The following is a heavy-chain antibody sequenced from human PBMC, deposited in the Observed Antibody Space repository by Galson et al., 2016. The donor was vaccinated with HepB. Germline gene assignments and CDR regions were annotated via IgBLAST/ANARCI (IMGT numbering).Heavy chain of an antibody. V-gene: IGHV3-53*01. CDR2: IFSGGST. D-gene: IGHD3-10*01. Sequence: SLRLSCAASGFIASSNYMSWVRQAPGKGLQWVSVIFSGGSTYYADSVKGRFTISRDNSKNTLHLQMNSLRAEDTAVYYCARDGEYYYGSGSYAETWGQGTPVTVSS. J-gene: IGHJ5*02. CDR3: ARDGEYYYGSGSYAET. CDR1: GFIASSNY.